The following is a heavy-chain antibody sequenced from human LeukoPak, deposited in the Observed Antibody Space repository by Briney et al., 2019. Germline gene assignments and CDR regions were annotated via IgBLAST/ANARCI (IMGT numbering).Heavy chain of an antibody. V-gene: IGHV3-33*01. CDR1: GFTFSSYG. CDR2: IWYDGSKE. CDR3: ARDDGQTCMDV. Sequence: GGSLRLSCAASGFTFSSYGMHWVRQAPGKGLEWVAVIWYDGSKEFYADSVKGRFTISRDNSKNTLYLQMNSLRAEDTAVYYCARDDGQTCMDVWGQGTTVTVSS. J-gene: IGHJ6*02.